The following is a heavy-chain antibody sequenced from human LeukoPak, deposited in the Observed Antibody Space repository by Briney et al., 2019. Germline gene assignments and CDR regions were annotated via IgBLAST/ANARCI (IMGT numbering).Heavy chain of an antibody. CDR2: INHSGST. J-gene: IGHJ4*02. Sequence: SETLSLTCAVYGGSFSGYYWSWIRQPPGKGLEWIGEINHSGSTNYNPSLKSRVTISVDTSKNQFSLKLSSVTAADTAVYYCARSPYGSGSYPNPDYWGQGTLVTVSS. CDR1: GGSFSGYY. CDR3: ARSPYGSGSYPNPDY. D-gene: IGHD3-10*01. V-gene: IGHV4-34*01.